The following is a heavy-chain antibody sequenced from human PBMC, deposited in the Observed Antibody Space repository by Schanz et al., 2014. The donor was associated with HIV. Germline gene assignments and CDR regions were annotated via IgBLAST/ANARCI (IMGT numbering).Heavy chain of an antibody. D-gene: IGHD2-15*01. CDR3: ARTHYSVVSSRAMDV. J-gene: IGHJ6*02. Sequence: QVHLVQSGAEVKKSGASVKVSCKASGYPFTSYAISWLRQAPGQGPEWMGMIKTSGGTTTYAQKFQGRVTLTRDTTATTVYMELSSLKSEDTAVYYCARTHYSVVSSRAMDVWGQGTTVTVSS. CDR2: IKTSGGTT. CDR1: GYPFTSYA. V-gene: IGHV1-18*01.